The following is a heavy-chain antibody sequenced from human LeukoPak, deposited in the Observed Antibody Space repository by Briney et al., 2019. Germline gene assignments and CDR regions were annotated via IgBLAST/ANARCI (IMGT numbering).Heavy chain of an antibody. Sequence: ASVKVSCKASGYTFTSYGISWVRQAPGQGLEWMGWISAYNGNTNYAQKPQGRVTMTTDTSTSTAYMELRSLRSDDTAVYYCARVIDYYDSSGFTYYFDYWGQGTLVTVSS. CDR3: ARVIDYYDSSGFTYYFDY. CDR1: GYTFTSYG. J-gene: IGHJ4*02. V-gene: IGHV1-18*01. CDR2: ISAYNGNT. D-gene: IGHD3-22*01.